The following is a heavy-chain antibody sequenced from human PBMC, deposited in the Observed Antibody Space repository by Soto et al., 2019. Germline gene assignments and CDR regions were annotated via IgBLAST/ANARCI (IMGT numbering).Heavy chain of an antibody. CDR1: GGSISSSNW. Sequence: QVQLQESGPGLVKPSGTLSLTCAVSGGSISSSNWWSWVRQPPGKGLEWIGEIYHSGSTNYNPSLQSRLTISVDKSKNHFSLKLSSVTAADTAVYYCARGLSYSRSWHAFDIWGQGTMVTVSS. D-gene: IGHD6-13*01. CDR2: IYHSGST. V-gene: IGHV4-4*02. CDR3: ARGLSYSRSWHAFDI. J-gene: IGHJ3*02.